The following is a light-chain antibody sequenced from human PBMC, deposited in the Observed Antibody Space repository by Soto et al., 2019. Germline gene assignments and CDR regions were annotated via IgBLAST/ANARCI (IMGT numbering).Light chain of an antibody. CDR3: QQYNTYPLT. Sequence: DIQMNQSPSTLSASVGDRVTITCRASQRFSTWLAWYQHKPGKAPKLLIYDASSLESGVPSRFSGSESGTEFTLTISSLQPDDFATYYCQQYNTYPLTFGGGTKVDIK. V-gene: IGKV1-5*01. J-gene: IGKJ4*01. CDR2: DAS. CDR1: QRFSTW.